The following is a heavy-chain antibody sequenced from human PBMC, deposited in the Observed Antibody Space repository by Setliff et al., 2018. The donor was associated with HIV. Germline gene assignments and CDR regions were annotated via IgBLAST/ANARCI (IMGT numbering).Heavy chain of an antibody. CDR3: ARGGLATGAFDI. D-gene: IGHD5-12*01. CDR1: GYTFIGDY. Sequence: ASVKVSCKASGYTFIGDYMYWVRQAPGQGLEWMGWINPNSGGTNFAQKFQGRVTMTRDTSISTAYMELSRLRSDDTAVYYCARGGLATGAFDIWGQGTMVTVSS. V-gene: IGHV1-2*02. CDR2: INPNSGGT. J-gene: IGHJ3*02.